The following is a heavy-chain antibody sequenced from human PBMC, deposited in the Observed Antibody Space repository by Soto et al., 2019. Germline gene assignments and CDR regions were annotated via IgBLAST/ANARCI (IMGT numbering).Heavy chain of an antibody. J-gene: IGHJ5*02. V-gene: IGHV4-31*03. CDR2: IYYSGST. CDR3: ARYSIGYCSSTSCYAGFDP. CDR1: GGSISSGGYY. D-gene: IGHD2-2*01. Sequence: SETLSLTCTVSGGSISSGGYYWSWIRQHPGKGLEWIGYIYYSGSTYYNPSLKSRVTISVDTSKNQFSLKLSSVTAADTAVYYCARYSIGYCSSTSCYAGFDPWGQGTLVTVSS.